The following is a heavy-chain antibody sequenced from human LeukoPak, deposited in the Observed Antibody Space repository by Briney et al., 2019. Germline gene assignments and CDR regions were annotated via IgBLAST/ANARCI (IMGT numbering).Heavy chain of an antibody. CDR3: AKDYGDYLRGFQH. Sequence: GGSLRLSCAASGFTFDDYAMHWVRQAPGKGLEWVSGISWNSGSIGYADSVKGRFTISRDNAKNSLYLQMNSLRAEDTALYYCAKDYGDYLRGFQHWGQGTLVTVS. CDR1: GFTFDDYA. CDR2: ISWNSGSI. V-gene: IGHV3-9*01. J-gene: IGHJ1*01. D-gene: IGHD4-17*01.